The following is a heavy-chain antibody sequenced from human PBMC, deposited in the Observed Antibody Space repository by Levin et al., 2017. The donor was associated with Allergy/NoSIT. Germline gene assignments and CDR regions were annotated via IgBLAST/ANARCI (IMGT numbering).Heavy chain of an antibody. CDR1: GFTFSSYS. J-gene: IGHJ4*02. V-gene: IGHV3-30*18. D-gene: IGHD3-10*01. CDR2: ISYDGSNK. Sequence: GESLKISCAASGFTFSSYSMHWVRQALGKGLEWVAVISYDGSNKYYADSVKGRFTISRDNSKNTVYLQMNSLRSEDTAVYFCAKDSGSGNIGDYWGQGTLVTVSS. CDR3: AKDSGSGNIGDY.